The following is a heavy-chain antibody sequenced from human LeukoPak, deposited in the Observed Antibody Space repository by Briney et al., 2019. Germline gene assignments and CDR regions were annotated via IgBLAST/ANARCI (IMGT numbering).Heavy chain of an antibody. Sequence: SQTLSLTCTVSGGSISSGDYYWSWIRQPPGKGLEWIGYIYYSGSTNYNPSLKSRVTISVDTSKNQFSLKLSSVTAADTAVYYCARITMIGNWFDPWGQGTLVTVSS. V-gene: IGHV4-30-4*08. J-gene: IGHJ5*02. CDR2: IYYSGST. CDR1: GGSISSGDYY. CDR3: ARITMIGNWFDP. D-gene: IGHD3-22*01.